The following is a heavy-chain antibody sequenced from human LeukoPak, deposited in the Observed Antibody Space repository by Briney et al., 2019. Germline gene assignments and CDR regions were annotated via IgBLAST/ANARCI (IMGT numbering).Heavy chain of an antibody. J-gene: IGHJ4*02. V-gene: IGHV3-23*01. CDR2: ISNSGGNT. D-gene: IGHD6-6*01. CDR1: GFSFTNYA. CDR3: TRGTGIARPDY. Sequence: GGSLRLSCASSGFSFTNYAMTWVRQAPGKGLEWVAAISNSGGNTYYADSLKGRFTISRDNSNSTLYLQMYSLRAEDTALYYCTRGTGIARPDYWGQGTLVTVSS.